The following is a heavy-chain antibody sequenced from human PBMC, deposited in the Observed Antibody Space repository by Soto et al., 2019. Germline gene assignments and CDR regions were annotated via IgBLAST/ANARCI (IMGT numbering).Heavy chain of an antibody. CDR1: GFTFSSYG. Sequence: XGSLRFSCEASGFTFSSYGMHWVRQAPGKGLEWVAVIWYDGSYQSYADSVKGRFSISRDNSKNKLYLQMNSLRAEDTAVYYCARPRWLQSLQYYFDYWGQGTLVTVSS. CDR2: IWYDGSYQ. J-gene: IGHJ4*02. V-gene: IGHV3-33*08. D-gene: IGHD3-16*02. CDR3: ARPRWLQSLQYYFDY.